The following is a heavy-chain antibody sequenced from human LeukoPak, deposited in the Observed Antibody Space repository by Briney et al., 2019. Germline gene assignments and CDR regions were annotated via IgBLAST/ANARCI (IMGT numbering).Heavy chain of an antibody. D-gene: IGHD6-19*01. CDR1: GFTFTSSA. CDR2: IVVGSGNT. Sequence: SVKVSCKASGFTFTSSAMQWVRQARGQRLEWIGWIVVGSGNTNYAQKFQERVTITRDMSTSTAYMELSGLRSEDTAVYYCAADGYSSGWPEGWFDPWGQGTLATVSS. CDR3: AADGYSSGWPEGWFDP. J-gene: IGHJ5*02. V-gene: IGHV1-58*02.